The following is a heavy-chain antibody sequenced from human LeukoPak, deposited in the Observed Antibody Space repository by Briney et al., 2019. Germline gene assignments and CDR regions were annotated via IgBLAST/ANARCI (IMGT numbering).Heavy chain of an antibody. D-gene: IGHD2-15*01. CDR3: ARGVGYCSGGRCPFDY. CDR2: IYHSGST. CDR1: GYSISSGFY. V-gene: IGHV4-38-2*02. Sequence: SEALSLTCTVSGYSISSGFYWGWIRQPPGKGLEWIGSIYHSGSTYYNPSLESRVTISVDTSKNQFSLKVISVTAADTAVYYCARGVGYCSGGRCPFDYWGRGTQVTVSS. J-gene: IGHJ4*01.